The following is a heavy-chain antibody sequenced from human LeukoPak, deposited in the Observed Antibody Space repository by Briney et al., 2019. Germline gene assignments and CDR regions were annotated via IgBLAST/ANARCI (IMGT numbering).Heavy chain of an antibody. Sequence: GGSLRLSCAASGFTFSSCGFNWVRQAPGKGLEWVSSIGPTGTDRYYADSVRGRFTISRDNAKNSMYLQMDSLRDEDTAVYYCARGANYYGSGSHNWFDPWGQGTLVTVSS. CDR1: GFTFSSCG. V-gene: IGHV3-21*01. D-gene: IGHD3-10*01. CDR3: ARGANYYGSGSHNWFDP. CDR2: IGPTGTDR. J-gene: IGHJ5*02.